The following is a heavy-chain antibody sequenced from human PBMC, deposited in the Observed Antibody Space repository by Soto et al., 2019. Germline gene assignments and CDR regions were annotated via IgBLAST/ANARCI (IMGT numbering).Heavy chain of an antibody. CDR3: TRHSYGDYYTFDH. V-gene: IGHV4-39*01. J-gene: IGHJ4*02. Sequence: PSETLSLTCTVSGGSISSNSYYWGWIRQPPGKGLEWIGSIHYSGSTYRNPSLKSRVTISVDTSKNQFSLNVSSVTAADTAVYYCTRHSYGDYYTFDHWGPGALVTVSS. CDR2: IHYSGST. D-gene: IGHD4-17*01. CDR1: GGSISSNSYY.